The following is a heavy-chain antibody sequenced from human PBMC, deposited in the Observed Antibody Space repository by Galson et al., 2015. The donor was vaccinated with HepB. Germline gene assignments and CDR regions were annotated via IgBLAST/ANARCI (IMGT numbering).Heavy chain of an antibody. CDR3: AKDRRSGSTSPHEAFDV. J-gene: IGHJ3*01. D-gene: IGHD2-2*01. V-gene: IGHV3-23*01. CDR1: GFTFSNYA. CDR2: ISGSGRST. Sequence: SLRLSCAASGFTFSNYAMSWVRQAPGKGLEWVSAISGSGRSTFYTDYVKGRLTISRDNSKKTLYLQMNNLSAEDTATYYCAKDRRSGSTSPHEAFDVWGQGAMGTVSS.